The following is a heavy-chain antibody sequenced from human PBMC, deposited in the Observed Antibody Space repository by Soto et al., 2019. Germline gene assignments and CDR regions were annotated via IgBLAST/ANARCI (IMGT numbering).Heavy chain of an antibody. J-gene: IGHJ4*01. CDR1: GFTFSSNA. V-gene: IGHV3-23*01. CDR2: ISSSGGST. CDR3: AKAQGDSYFDF. Sequence: EVQLLESGGCLVQPGGSLRLSCAASGFTFSSNAMSWVRQAPGKGLEWVSGISSSGGSTYYADSVKGRFTISRDNSQNMMYLQMNSLSAEDTAVYYCAKAQGDSYFDFWVHGALVTVSS. D-gene: IGHD2-21*02.